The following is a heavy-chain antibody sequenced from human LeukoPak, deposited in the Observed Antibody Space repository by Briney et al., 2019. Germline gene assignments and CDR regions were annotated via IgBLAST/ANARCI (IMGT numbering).Heavy chain of an antibody. V-gene: IGHV3-23*01. CDR2: VSGRDDST. CDR3: AKWGDYDILTGYYDPDY. J-gene: IGHJ4*02. CDR1: GFTFSNYA. Sequence: GGSLRLSCAAPGFTFSNYAMSWVRQAPGKGLEWVSAVSGRDDSTYYADSVKGRFTISRDTSKNTLYLQMNSLRAEDTAVYYCAKWGDYDILTGYYDPDYWGQGTLVTVSS. D-gene: IGHD3-9*01.